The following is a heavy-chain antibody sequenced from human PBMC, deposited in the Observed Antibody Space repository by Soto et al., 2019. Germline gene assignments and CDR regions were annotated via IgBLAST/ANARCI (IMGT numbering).Heavy chain of an antibody. V-gene: IGHV4-59*01. CDR2: IHYSGST. Sequence: QVQLQESGPGLVKPSETLSLTCTVSGGSISSYYWSWIRQPPGKGLEWIGYIHYSGSTNYNPSLRSRVTISVDTSKNQFSLKVSSVAAADTGVYYCARVGNGWYLGGEYDYWGQGTLVTVSS. CDR1: GGSISSYY. CDR3: ARVGNGWYLGGEYDY. J-gene: IGHJ4*02. D-gene: IGHD6-19*01.